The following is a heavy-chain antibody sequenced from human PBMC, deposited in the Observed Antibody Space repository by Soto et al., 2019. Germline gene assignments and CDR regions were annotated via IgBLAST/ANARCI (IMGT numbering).Heavy chain of an antibody. CDR2: IYSGGST. V-gene: IGHV3-53*04. J-gene: IGHJ5*02. D-gene: IGHD3-16*01. CDR3: ARAGGLPNWFDP. Sequence: EVQLVESGGGLVQPGGSLRLSCAASGFTVSSNYMSWVRQAPGKGLEWVSVIYSGGSTYYADSVRGRFIISRHNSKNALYLQMNSLRAEDTAVYYCARAGGLPNWFDPWGQGTLVTVSS. CDR1: GFTVSSNY.